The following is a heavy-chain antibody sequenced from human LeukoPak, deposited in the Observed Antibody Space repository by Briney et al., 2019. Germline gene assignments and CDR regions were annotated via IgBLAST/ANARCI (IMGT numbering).Heavy chain of an antibody. Sequence: PGGSLRLSCAASGFTFIGYWMHWVRQAPGKGLVWVSGISSDAGGTTYADSVKGRFTISRDNAKNTLYLQMNSLRVEDTAVYYCARDLEKTPDYWGHGTLVTVSS. CDR1: GFTFIGYW. CDR2: ISSDAGGT. CDR3: ARDLEKTPDY. J-gene: IGHJ4*01. D-gene: IGHD1-1*01. V-gene: IGHV3-74*01.